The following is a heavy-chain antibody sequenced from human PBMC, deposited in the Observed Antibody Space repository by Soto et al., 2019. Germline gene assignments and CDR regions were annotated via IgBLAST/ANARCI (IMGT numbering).Heavy chain of an antibody. J-gene: IGHJ5*02. CDR3: ARSSGFHPFWFDP. Sequence: PGGSLRLSCAASGLTFSSYSMNWVRQAPGKGLEWVSYISSSGSTIYYADSVKGRFTISRDNAKNSLYLQMNSLRAEDTAVYYCARSSGFHPFWFDPWGQGTLVTVSS. CDR2: ISSSGSTI. D-gene: IGHD6-19*01. CDR1: GLTFSSYS. V-gene: IGHV3-48*04.